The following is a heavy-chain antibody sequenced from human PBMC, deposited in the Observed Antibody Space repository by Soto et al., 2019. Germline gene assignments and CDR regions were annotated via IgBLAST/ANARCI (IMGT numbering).Heavy chain of an antibody. V-gene: IGHV3-23*01. CDR1: GFTFSSYV. J-gene: IGHJ4*02. CDR3: AKGSANSRPYYFDY. CDR2: ITGSGGDT. Sequence: EVQLLESGGGLVQPGGSLRVSCAASGFTFSSYVMSWVRQAPGKGLEWVSAITGSGGDTYHADSVKGRFTISRDNTKNTLFLQRNSLRAEDTAVYYCAKGSANSRPYYFDYWGQGTLVTVSS. D-gene: IGHD6-13*01.